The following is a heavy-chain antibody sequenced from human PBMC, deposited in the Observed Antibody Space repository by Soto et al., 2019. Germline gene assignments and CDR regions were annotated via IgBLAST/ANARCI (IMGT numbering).Heavy chain of an antibody. Sequence: GGSLRLSCTASGFTFSNYAINWVRLAPGKRLEWVSSVIGSGVNVFYADSVKGRFTISRDNSKNTVYLEMNSLRADDTAEYFCAKGSAFECKGAICYPFDHSGRGTLVTVYS. V-gene: IGHV3-23*01. CDR2: VIGSGVNV. CDR3: AKGSAFECKGAICYPFDH. CDR1: GFTFSNYA. J-gene: IGHJ4*02. D-gene: IGHD3-10*01.